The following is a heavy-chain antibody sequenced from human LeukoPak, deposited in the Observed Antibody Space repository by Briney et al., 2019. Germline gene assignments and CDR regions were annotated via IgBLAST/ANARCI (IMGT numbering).Heavy chain of an antibody. CDR3: ARDLIYASGDY. Sequence: GGSLRLSCAASGFTFSSYSMNWVRQAPGKGPEWVSSISSSSSYIYYADSLKGRFTISRDNAKNSLYLQMNSLRAEDTAVYYCARDLIYASGDYWGQGTLVTVSS. CDR2: ISSSSSYI. V-gene: IGHV3-21*01. CDR1: GFTFSSYS. J-gene: IGHJ4*02. D-gene: IGHD3-10*01.